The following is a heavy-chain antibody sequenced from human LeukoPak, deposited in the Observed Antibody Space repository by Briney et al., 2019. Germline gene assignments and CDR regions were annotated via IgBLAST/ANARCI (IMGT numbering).Heavy chain of an antibody. D-gene: IGHD3-22*01. J-gene: IGHJ4*02. CDR2: TYYRSKWYN. CDR3: AREWGYYDSSGPIDY. Sequence: SQTLSLTCAISGDSVSSNSAAWNWIRQSPSRGLEWLGRTYYRSKWYNDYAVSVKSRITINPDTSKNQFPLQLNSVTPEDTAVYYCAREWGYYDSSGPIDYWGQGTLVTVSS. CDR1: GDSVSSNSAA. V-gene: IGHV6-1*01.